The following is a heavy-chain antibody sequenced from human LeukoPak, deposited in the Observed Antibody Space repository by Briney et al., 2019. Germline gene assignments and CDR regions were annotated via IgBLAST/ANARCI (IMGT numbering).Heavy chain of an antibody. CDR2: MNPNSGNT. D-gene: IGHD3-9*01. J-gene: IGHJ6*02. CDR1: GYTFTSYD. CDR3: ARVGELRDFDWLHYYYGMDV. V-gene: IGHV1-8*01. Sequence: GASVKVSCKASGYTFTSYDINWVRQATGQGLEWMGWMNPNSGNTGYAQKFQGRVTMTRNTSISTAYMELSSLRSEDTAVYYCARVGELRDFDWLHYYYGMDVWGQGTTVTVSS.